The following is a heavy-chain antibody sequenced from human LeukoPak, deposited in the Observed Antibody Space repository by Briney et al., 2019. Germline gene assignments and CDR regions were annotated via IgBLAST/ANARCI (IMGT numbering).Heavy chain of an antibody. J-gene: IGHJ4*02. V-gene: IGHV4-34*01. CDR1: GGSFSGYY. Sequence: SETLSLTCAVYGGSFSGYYWSWIRQPPGKGLEWIGEINHSGSTNYNPSLKSRVTISVDTSKNQFSLKLSSVTAADTAVYYYARTAPWAYWGQGTLVTVSS. CDR3: ARTAPWAY. D-gene: IGHD2-2*01. CDR2: INHSGST.